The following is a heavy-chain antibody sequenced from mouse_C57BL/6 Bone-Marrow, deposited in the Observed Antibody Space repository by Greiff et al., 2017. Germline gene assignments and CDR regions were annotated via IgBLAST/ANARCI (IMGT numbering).Heavy chain of an antibody. CDR2: IYPGSGST. D-gene: IGHD2-12*01. J-gene: IGHJ4*01. Sequence: QVQLQQPGAELVKPGASVKMSCKASGYTFTSYWITWVKQRPGQGLEWIGDIYPGSGSTNYNEKFKSKATLTVDTSSSTAYMQLSSLTSEDSAVYYWARVEGGPRRRGHYAMDYWGQGTSVTVSS. CDR1: GYTFTSYW. V-gene: IGHV1-55*01. CDR3: ARVEGGPRRRGHYAMDY.